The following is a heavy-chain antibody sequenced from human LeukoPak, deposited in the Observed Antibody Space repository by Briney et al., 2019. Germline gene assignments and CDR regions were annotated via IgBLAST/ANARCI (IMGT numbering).Heavy chain of an antibody. J-gene: IGHJ4*02. V-gene: IGHV3-30*02. D-gene: IGHD2-2*01. CDR2: IRYDGSNK. CDR1: GFTFSSYG. CDR3: AKDQVPADPFDY. Sequence: GGSLRLSCAASGFTFSSYGMHWVRQAPGKGLEWVAFIRYDGSNKYYADSVKGRFTISRDNSKNTLYLQMNSLRAEDTTVYYCAKDQVPADPFDYWGQGTLVTVSS.